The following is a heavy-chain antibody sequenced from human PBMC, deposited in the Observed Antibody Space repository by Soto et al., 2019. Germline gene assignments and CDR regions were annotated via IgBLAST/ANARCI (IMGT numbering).Heavy chain of an antibody. CDR2: IIPIFCTA. J-gene: IGHJ6*02. CDR1: GGTFSSYA. V-gene: IGHV1-69*01. D-gene: IGHD1-20*01. Sequence: QVQLVQSGAEVKKPGSSVKVSCKASGGTFSSYAISWVRQAPGQGLEWMGGIIPIFCTANYAQKFQGRVTITADESTSTAYMELSSLRSEDTAVYYCARGPARHNRNDGLYYYYYYGMDVWGQGTTVTVSS. CDR3: ARGPARHNRNDGLYYYYYYGMDV.